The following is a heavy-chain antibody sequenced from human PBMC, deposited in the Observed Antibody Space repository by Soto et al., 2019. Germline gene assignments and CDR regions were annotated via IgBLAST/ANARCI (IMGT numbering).Heavy chain of an antibody. J-gene: IGHJ4*02. Sequence: PGGSLRLSCAASGFTFNNYAMSWVRQAPGKGLEWVSVFSGGGGSTYYADSVKGRFTISRDNSKDTLYLQMNSLRPEDTAVYYCAKGDSSSWSNFDSWGQGTLVTVSS. V-gene: IGHV3-23*01. D-gene: IGHD6-13*01. CDR1: GFTFNNYA. CDR3: AKGDSSSWSNFDS. CDR2: FSGGGGST.